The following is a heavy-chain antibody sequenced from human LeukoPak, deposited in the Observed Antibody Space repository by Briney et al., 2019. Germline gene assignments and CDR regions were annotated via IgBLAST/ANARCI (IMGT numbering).Heavy chain of an antibody. CDR2: ISSSSSYI. D-gene: IGHD2/OR15-2a*01. CDR1: GFTVSSNY. Sequence: GGSLRLSCAASGFTVSSNYMSWVRQAPGKGLEWVSSISSSSSYIYYADSVKGRFTISRDNAKNSLYLQMNSLRAEDTAVYYCARDSSSSYHYWGQGTLVTVSS. V-gene: IGHV3-21*01. J-gene: IGHJ4*02. CDR3: ARDSSSSYHY.